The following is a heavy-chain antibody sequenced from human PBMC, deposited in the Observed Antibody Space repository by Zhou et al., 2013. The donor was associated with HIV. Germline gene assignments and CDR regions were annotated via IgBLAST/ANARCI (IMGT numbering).Heavy chain of an antibody. J-gene: IGHJ4*02. CDR2: ISDTV. CDR3: ARDSEWLRLRILDY. CDR1: GGTFNTYI. V-gene: IGHV1-69*05. D-gene: IGHD5-12*01. Sequence: QVQLVQSGAEVKKPGSSLKVSCKASGGTFNTYIINWVRQAPGQGLEWMGGISDTVNNTQRFQGRVTFMTDESTGTAYLELNSLRFEDTAVYYCARDSEWLRLRILDYWGQGTLVTVSS.